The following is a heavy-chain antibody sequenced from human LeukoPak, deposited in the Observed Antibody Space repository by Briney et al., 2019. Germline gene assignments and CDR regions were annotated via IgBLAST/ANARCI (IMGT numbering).Heavy chain of an antibody. CDR2: IRYDGSKE. J-gene: IGHJ3*02. D-gene: IGHD1-26*01. V-gene: IGHV3-30*02. CDR3: ARDSGNYLDAFDI. Sequence: PGGSLRLSCAASGFTFSNYGMNWVRQAPGKGLEWVAFIRYDGSKEYYADSVKGRFTISRDNSKNTLYLQMNSLRVEDTAVYYCARDSGNYLDAFDIWGQGTMVTVSS. CDR1: GFTFSNYG.